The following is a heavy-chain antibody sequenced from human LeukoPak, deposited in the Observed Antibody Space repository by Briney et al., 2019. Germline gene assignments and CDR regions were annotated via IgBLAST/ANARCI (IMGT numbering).Heavy chain of an antibody. V-gene: IGHV3-23*01. CDR1: GFTFSSYA. J-gene: IGHJ3*02. CDR2: ISGGGGNT. D-gene: IGHD5-12*01. Sequence: GGALRLSCAASGFTFSSYAMTRVRPSPGEGVEWVSDISGGGGNTYYADSVKGRFTISRDNSKNTLYLQMHSLRAEDTAVYYCAIYSGYGTNAFDIWGQGTMVTVSS. CDR3: AIYSGYGTNAFDI.